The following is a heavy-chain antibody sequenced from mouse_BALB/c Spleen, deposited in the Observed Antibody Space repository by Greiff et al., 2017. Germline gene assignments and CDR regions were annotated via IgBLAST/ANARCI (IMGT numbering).Heavy chain of an antibody. CDR2: ISYSGST. CDR1: GYSITSDYA. J-gene: IGHJ2*01. Sequence: EVKLLESGPGLVKPSQSLSLTCTVTGYSITSDYAWNWIRQFPGNKLEWMGYISYSGSTSYNPSLKSRISITRDTSKNQFFLQLNSVTTEDTATYYCARRDYYGSFDYWGQGTTLTVSS. V-gene: IGHV3-2*02. D-gene: IGHD1-1*01. CDR3: ARRDYYGSFDY.